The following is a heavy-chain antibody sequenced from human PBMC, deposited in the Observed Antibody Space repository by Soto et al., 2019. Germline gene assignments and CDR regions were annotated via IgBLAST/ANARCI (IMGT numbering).Heavy chain of an antibody. V-gene: IGHV3-30*18. Sequence: GGSLRLSCAASGFTFSSYGMHWVRQAPGKGLEWVAVISYDGSNKYYADSVKGRFTISRDNSKNTLYLQMNSLRAEDTTVYYCAKDLLTYSSSFSPPWFDPWGQGTLVTVSS. CDR1: GFTFSSYG. CDR3: AKDLLTYSSSFSPPWFDP. J-gene: IGHJ5*02. CDR2: ISYDGSNK. D-gene: IGHD6-13*01.